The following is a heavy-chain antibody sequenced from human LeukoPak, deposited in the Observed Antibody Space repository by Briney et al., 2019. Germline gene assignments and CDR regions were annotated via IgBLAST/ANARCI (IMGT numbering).Heavy chain of an antibody. D-gene: IGHD1-26*01. V-gene: IGHV3-30*18. J-gene: IGHJ3*02. CDR1: GFTFSNYG. Sequence: GRSLRLSCAASGFTFSNYGMHWVRQAPGKGLEWVAVISFDGSNKYYADSVKGRFTISRDNSKNSLYLQMNSLRAEDTAVYYCAKSIVGATGDAFDIWGQGTMVTVSS. CDR2: ISFDGSNK. CDR3: AKSIVGATGDAFDI.